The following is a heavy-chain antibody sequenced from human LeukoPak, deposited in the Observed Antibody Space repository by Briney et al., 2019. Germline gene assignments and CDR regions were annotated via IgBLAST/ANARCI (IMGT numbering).Heavy chain of an antibody. V-gene: IGHV3-30-3*01. CDR3: ARDPFIAAAEYYFDY. CDR2: ISYDGSNK. J-gene: IGHJ4*02. D-gene: IGHD6-13*01. Sequence: GRSLRLSCAASGFTFSSYAMHWVRQAPGKGLEWVAVISYDGSNKYYADSVKGRFTISRDNSKNTLYLQVNSLRAEDTAVYYCARDPFIAAAEYYFDYWGQGTLVTVSS. CDR1: GFTFSSYA.